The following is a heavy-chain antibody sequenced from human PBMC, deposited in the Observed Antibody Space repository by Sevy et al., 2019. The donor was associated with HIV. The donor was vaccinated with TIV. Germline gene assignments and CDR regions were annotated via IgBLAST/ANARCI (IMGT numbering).Heavy chain of an antibody. J-gene: IGHJ4*02. CDR1: GGSITSLY. V-gene: IGHV4-59*08. CDR3: AGENAWGRGYS. D-gene: IGHD1-26*01. Sequence: SETLSLTCTVSGGSITSLYWNWIRQPPGKGLEWIANIYYNGHINYNPSLKSRATLSLDTSKNQFSLRLSSVIAADTAMYYCAGENAWGRGYSWGQGTLVTVSS. CDR2: IYYNGHI.